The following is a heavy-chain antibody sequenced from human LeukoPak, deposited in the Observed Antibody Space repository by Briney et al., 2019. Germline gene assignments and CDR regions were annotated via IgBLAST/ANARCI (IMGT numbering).Heavy chain of an antibody. CDR3: AKWLYSGKYWTGKDYFDY. J-gene: IGHJ4*02. Sequence: GGSLRLSCAASGFTFNNYGMHWVRQAPGKGLEWVAVISHDGSNKYYADSVKGRFTISRDNSKNTLYLQMDNLRVEDTAVYYCAKWLYSGKYWTGKDYFDYWGQGTLVTVSS. D-gene: IGHD1-26*01. V-gene: IGHV3-30*18. CDR1: GFTFNNYG. CDR2: ISHDGSNK.